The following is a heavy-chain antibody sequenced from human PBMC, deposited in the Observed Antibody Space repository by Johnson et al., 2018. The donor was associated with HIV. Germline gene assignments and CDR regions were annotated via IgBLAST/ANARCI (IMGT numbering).Heavy chain of an antibody. CDR2: ISSSSDII. D-gene: IGHD1-26*01. Sequence: QVQVVESGGGLVKPGGSLRLSCAASAFTFSDYYMNWIRQAPGKGLEWISYISSSSDIIYYADSVKGRFTISRDNAKNSLYLQMNSLRAEDTAVYYCAKDREDAFDIWGQGTMVTVSS. V-gene: IGHV3-11*04. J-gene: IGHJ3*02. CDR3: AKDREDAFDI. CDR1: AFTFSDYY.